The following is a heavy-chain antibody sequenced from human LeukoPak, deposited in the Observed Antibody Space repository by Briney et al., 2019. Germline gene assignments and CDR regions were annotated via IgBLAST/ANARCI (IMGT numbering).Heavy chain of an antibody. Sequence: GGSLRLSCAASGFTFSSYAMNWVRQAPGKGLEWVSAISGSGGSTYYADSVKGRFTISRDNSKNTLYLQMNSLRAEDTAVYYCAKAMELQSYYGMDVWGQGATVTVSS. J-gene: IGHJ6*02. CDR1: GFTFSSYA. CDR3: AKAMELQSYYGMDV. V-gene: IGHV3-23*01. CDR2: ISGSGGST. D-gene: IGHD1-7*01.